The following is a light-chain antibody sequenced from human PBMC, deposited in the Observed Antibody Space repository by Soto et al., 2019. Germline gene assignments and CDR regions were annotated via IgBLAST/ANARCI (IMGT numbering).Light chain of an antibody. Sequence: ETVMTQSPVTLSVSRGDTATLSCRASQSWISHLAWYQQKPGQPHRLLIYAASTRATGIAGRFSGSGSETEFTLIIRSLQSEDSALYYCHQYNNWPWTFGQGTKV. J-gene: IGKJ1*01. CDR3: HQYNNWPWT. V-gene: IGKV3-15*01. CDR1: QSWISH. CDR2: AAS.